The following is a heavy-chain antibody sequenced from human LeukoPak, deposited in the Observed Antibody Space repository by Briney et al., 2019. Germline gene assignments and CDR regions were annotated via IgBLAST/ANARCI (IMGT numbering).Heavy chain of an antibody. CDR1: GFTFSSYA. Sequence: PGGSLRLSCVASGFTFSSYAMSWVRQAPGKGLEWVSAISGSGGSTYFADSVKGRFTISRDNSKNTLYLQMNSLRAEDTAVYYCAKVTAIVVVPAAIPDYWGQGTLVTVSS. CDR3: AKVTAIVVVPAAIPDY. V-gene: IGHV3-23*01. J-gene: IGHJ4*02. D-gene: IGHD2-2*02. CDR2: ISGSGGST.